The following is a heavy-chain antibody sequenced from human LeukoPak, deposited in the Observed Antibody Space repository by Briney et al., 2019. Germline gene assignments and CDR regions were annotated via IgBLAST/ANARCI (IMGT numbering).Heavy chain of an antibody. J-gene: IGHJ4*02. D-gene: IGHD1-26*01. CDR1: GDSITSHSW. Sequence: SGTLSLTCAVSGDSITSHSWWSWVRQPPGKGLEWIGEVHHGGASNYDPSLESRVTISVDTSKNQFSLKLSSVTAADTAVYYCARLGFSNSGSYLAPSDYWGQGTLVTVSS. CDR3: ARLGFSNSGSYLAPSDY. V-gene: IGHV4-4*02. CDR2: VHHGGAS.